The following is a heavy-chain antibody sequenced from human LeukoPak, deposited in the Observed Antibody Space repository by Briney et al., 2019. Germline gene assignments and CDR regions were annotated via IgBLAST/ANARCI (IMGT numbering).Heavy chain of an antibody. J-gene: IGHJ6*02. V-gene: IGHV1-2*04. CDR1: GYTFTAFG. D-gene: IGHD3-9*01. CDR2: INPNSGGT. Sequence: ASVKVSCKASGYTFTAFGINWLREAPGQGLEWMGWINPNSGGTNYAQKFQGWVTMTRDTSISTAYMELSRLRSDDTAVYYCAREPLRYFDWLSPAYYYYGMDVWGQGTTVTVSS. CDR3: AREPLRYFDWLSPAYYYYGMDV.